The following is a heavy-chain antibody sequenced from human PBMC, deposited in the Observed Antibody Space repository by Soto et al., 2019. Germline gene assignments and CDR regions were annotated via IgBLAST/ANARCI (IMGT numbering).Heavy chain of an antibody. V-gene: IGHV3-30*18. CDR2: ISYEGLNT. J-gene: IGHJ6*02. Sequence: QVQLVQSGGGVVQPGRSLRLSCATSGFTFSSYDMQWVRHAPGKGLEWVALISYEGLNTYYADSVRGRFIISRDNSKNILYLQMHSLRPDDTAVYYCAKLIYLLNSSGLDVWGQGATVIVSS. CDR3: AKLIYLLNSSGLDV. D-gene: IGHD2-15*01. CDR1: GFTFSSYD.